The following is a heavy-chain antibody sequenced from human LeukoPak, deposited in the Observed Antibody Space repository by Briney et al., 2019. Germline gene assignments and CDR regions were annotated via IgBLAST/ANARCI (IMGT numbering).Heavy chain of an antibody. J-gene: IGHJ4*02. CDR1: GGSISSHY. D-gene: IGHD6-19*01. CDR3: AREGYSSGWNDY. V-gene: IGHV4-59*11. Sequence: SETLSLTCSVFGGSISSHYWSWIRQPPGKGPEWIGYNNPSLNSRVTISVDMSKNQFSLKLRSVTVADTAVYYCAREGYSSGWNDYWGQGTLVTVSS.